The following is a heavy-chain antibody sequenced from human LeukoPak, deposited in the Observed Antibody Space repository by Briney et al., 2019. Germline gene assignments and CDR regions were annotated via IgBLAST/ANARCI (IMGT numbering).Heavy chain of an antibody. CDR3: ARVRYSGYDNAFDY. D-gene: IGHD5-12*01. CDR2: ISAYNGNT. Sequence: GASVKVSCKASGYTFTSYGISWVRQAPGQGPEWMGWISAYNGNTNYAQKLQGRVTMTTDTSTSTAYMELRSLRSDDTAVYYCARVRYSGYDNAFDYWGQGTLVTVSS. V-gene: IGHV1-18*04. CDR1: GYTFTSYG. J-gene: IGHJ4*02.